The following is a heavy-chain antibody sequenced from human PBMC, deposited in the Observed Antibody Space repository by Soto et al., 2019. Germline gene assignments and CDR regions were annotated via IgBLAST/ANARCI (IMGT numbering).Heavy chain of an antibody. J-gene: IGHJ6*03. V-gene: IGHV4-34*01. CDR2: INHSGST. CDR1: GGSFSGYY. Sequence: QVQLQQWGAGLLKPSETLSLTCAVYGGSFSGYYWSWIRQPPGKGLEWIGEINHSGSTNYNPSLKSRVTISVDTSKNQFSLKLSSVTAAYTAVYYCARGRSMVRGVITYYYYYYMDVWGKGTTVTVSS. D-gene: IGHD3-10*01. CDR3: ARGRSMVRGVITYYYYYYMDV.